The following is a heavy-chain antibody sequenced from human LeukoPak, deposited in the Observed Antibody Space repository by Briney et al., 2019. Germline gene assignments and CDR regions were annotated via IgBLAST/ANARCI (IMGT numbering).Heavy chain of an antibody. Sequence: SETLSLTCTVSGGSISSGSYYWSWIRQPAGKGLEWIGRIYTSGSTNYNPSLKSRVTISVDTSKNQFSLKLSSMTAADTAVYYCARTNTAMVIQTFDPWGQGTLVTVSS. D-gene: IGHD5-18*01. CDR1: GGSISSGSYY. CDR2: IYTSGST. J-gene: IGHJ5*02. CDR3: ARTNTAMVIQTFDP. V-gene: IGHV4-61*02.